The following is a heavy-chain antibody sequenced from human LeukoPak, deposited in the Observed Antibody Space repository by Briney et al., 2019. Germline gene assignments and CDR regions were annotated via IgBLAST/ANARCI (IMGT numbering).Heavy chain of an antibody. D-gene: IGHD3-9*01. CDR2: INSDGATT. V-gene: IGHV3-74*01. Sequence: GGSLSLSCAASGFTFSTYWMHWVRQTPGKGLLWVSRINSDGATTAYADSVRGRFTISRDNVKNTLYLQLNSLRAEDTAVYFCARGSRYSQDSWGQGTLVTVSS. CDR1: GFTFSTYW. CDR3: ARGSRYSQDS. J-gene: IGHJ4*02.